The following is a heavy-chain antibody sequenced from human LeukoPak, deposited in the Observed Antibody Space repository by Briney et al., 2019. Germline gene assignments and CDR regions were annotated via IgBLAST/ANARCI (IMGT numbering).Heavy chain of an antibody. Sequence: SETLSLTCSVSGGSVSGYYWSWIRQPPGKGLEWIGYIYDSGSTNYNPSLKSRVTISLDTSKNQFSLKLSSVTAADTAVFYCARVSYYYDSSGYYMYYFDCWGQGTLVTVSS. CDR2: IYDSGST. J-gene: IGHJ4*02. CDR1: GGSVSGYY. CDR3: ARVSYYYDSSGYYMYYFDC. V-gene: IGHV4-59*02. D-gene: IGHD3-22*01.